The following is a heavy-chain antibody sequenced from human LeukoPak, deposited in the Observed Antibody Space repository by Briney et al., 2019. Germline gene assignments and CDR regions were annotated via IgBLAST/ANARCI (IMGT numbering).Heavy chain of an antibody. CDR3: AREGGFDRGYFDWLFDY. J-gene: IGHJ4*02. Sequence: SETLSLTCTVSGDSISSGDYYWSWIRQPAGKGLEWIGRIYTSGSTNYNPSLKSRVTMSVDTSKNQFSLKLSSVTAADTAVYYCAREGGFDRGYFDWLFDYWGQGTLVTVSS. CDR2: IYTSGST. V-gene: IGHV4-61*02. CDR1: GDSISSGDYY. D-gene: IGHD3-9*01.